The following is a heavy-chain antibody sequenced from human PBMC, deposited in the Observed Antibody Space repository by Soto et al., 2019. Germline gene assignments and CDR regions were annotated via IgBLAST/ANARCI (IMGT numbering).Heavy chain of an antibody. J-gene: IGHJ6*02. CDR3: ARETYGSGSPPYGMDV. Sequence: SETLSLTCTVSGGSISSGDYYWSWIRQPPGKGLEWIGYIYYSGSTYYNPSLKSRVTISVDTSKNQFSLKLSSVTAADTAVYYCARETYGSGSPPYGMDVWGQGTRSPSP. CDR1: GGSISSGDYY. CDR2: IYYSGST. V-gene: IGHV4-30-4*01. D-gene: IGHD3-10*01.